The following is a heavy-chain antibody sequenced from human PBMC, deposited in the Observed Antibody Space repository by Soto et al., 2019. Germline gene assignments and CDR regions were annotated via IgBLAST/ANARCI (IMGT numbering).Heavy chain of an antibody. Sequence: QVHLEQSGAEVKRPGSSVKVSCKASGATFSFFAISWVRQAPGQGLEWMGGVVPLSGAATYAQKFQGRLTITADESSSTAYMDLSSLTSDDTAVYYCARHPGQWLYYFDYWGQGSLVTVSS. CDR2: VVPLSGAA. CDR3: ARHPGQWLYYFDY. D-gene: IGHD6-19*01. V-gene: IGHV1-69*01. J-gene: IGHJ4*01. CDR1: GATFSFFA.